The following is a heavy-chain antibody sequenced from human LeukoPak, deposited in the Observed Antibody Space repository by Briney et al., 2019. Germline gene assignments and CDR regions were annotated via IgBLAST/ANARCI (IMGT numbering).Heavy chain of an antibody. J-gene: IGHJ6*03. CDR2: ISYDGSNK. CDR1: GFTFSRHA. D-gene: IGHD4-23*01. Sequence: GRSLRLSCAASGFTFSRHAMHWVRQAPGKGLEWVAVISYDGSNKYYAESAKGRFTISRDNSKNTLYLQMNSLRAEDTAVYSCARDFGNDYYYYMDVWGKGTTVIVSS. CDR3: ARDFGNDYYYYMDV. V-gene: IGHV3-30-3*01.